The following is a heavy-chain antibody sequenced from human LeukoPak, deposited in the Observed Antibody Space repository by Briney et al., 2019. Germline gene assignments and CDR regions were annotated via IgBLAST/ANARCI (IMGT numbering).Heavy chain of an antibody. D-gene: IGHD3-22*01. V-gene: IGHV4-34*01. CDR2: INHSGST. J-gene: IGHJ3*02. Sequence: SETLSLTCTVSGGSISSYYWSWIRQPPGKGLEWIGEINHSGSTNYNPSLKSRVTISVDTSKNQFSLKLSSVTAADTAVYYCARGCGDYYDSSGYYYRGAFDIWGQGTMVTVSS. CDR1: GGSISSYY. CDR3: ARGCGDYYDSSGYYYRGAFDI.